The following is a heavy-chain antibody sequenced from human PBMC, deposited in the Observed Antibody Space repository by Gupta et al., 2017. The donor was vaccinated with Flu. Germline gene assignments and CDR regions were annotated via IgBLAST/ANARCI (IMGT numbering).Heavy chain of an antibody. CDR3: ARGVGDGYNFFLDY. Sequence: QVLLVESGGGVVQPGRSLRLSCAASGFPFSTYGMHWVRQAPGKGLEWVAVIWYDGDNKYYADSVKGRFTISRDNSKNTLFLQMNSLRAEDTAVYYCARGVGDGYNFFLDYWGQGTLVTVSS. V-gene: IGHV3-33*01. CDR1: GFPFSTYG. CDR2: IWYDGDNK. J-gene: IGHJ4*02. D-gene: IGHD5-24*01.